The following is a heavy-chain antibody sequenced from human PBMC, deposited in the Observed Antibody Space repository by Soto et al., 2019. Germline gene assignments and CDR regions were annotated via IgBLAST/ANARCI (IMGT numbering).Heavy chain of an antibody. V-gene: IGHV5-10-1*01. CDR1: GYNFTNYW. CDR2: IDPSDSYT. Sequence: GESLKISCKGSGYNFTNYWISWVRQTPGEGLEWMGRIDPSDSYTNYSPSSQGHVTISVDKSIRTAYLQWSSLKASDTAIYYYARPFQYYGSETYFFAMDVWGQGTTVTVSS. D-gene: IGHD3-10*01. J-gene: IGHJ6*02. CDR3: ARPFQYYGSETYFFAMDV.